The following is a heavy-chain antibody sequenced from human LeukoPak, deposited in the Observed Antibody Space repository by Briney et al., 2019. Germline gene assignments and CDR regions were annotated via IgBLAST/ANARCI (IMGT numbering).Heavy chain of an antibody. Sequence: GRSLRLSCAASRFTFSSFAMHWVRQAPGKGLEWVAVISYDVSNEYYTDSVKGRFTISRDNSKNTLYLQMNSLRDEDTAVYYCARDTYRQWLTQGGYFHPWGRGPLVPAPS. CDR3: ARDTYRQWLTQGGYFHP. CDR1: RFTFSSFA. J-gene: IGHJ1*01. CDR2: ISYDVSNE. V-gene: IGHV3-30*04. D-gene: IGHD6-19*01.